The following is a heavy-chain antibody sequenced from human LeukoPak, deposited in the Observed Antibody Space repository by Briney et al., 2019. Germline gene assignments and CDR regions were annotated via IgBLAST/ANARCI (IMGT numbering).Heavy chain of an antibody. D-gene: IGHD3-3*01. J-gene: IGHJ3*02. Sequence: ASVKVSCKASGYTFTSYYMHWVRQAPGQGLEWMGIINPSGGSTSYAQKFQGRVTMTRDTSTSTVYMELSSLRSEDTAVYYCARDTPTYDFWSGHDAFDIWGQGTMVTVSS. V-gene: IGHV1-46*01. CDR1: GYTFTSYY. CDR3: ARDTPTYDFWSGHDAFDI. CDR2: INPSGGST.